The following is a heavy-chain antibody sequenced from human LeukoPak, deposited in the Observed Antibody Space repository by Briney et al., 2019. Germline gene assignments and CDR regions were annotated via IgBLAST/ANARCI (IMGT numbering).Heavy chain of an antibody. V-gene: IGHV3-23*01. D-gene: IGHD3-3*01. J-gene: IGHJ3*02. Sequence: PGGSLRLSCAASGFTFSSYAMGWVRQAPGKGLEWVSAISGSGGSTYYADSVKGRFTISRDNSKNTLYLQMNSLRAEDTAVYYCAKDRADFWSGRDAFDIWGQGTMVTVSS. CDR2: ISGSGGST. CDR3: AKDRADFWSGRDAFDI. CDR1: GFTFSSYA.